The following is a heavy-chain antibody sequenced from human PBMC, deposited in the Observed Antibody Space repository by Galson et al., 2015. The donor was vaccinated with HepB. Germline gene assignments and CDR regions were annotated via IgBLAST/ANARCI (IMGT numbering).Heavy chain of an antibody. CDR1: GFTFSSYA. Sequence: SLRLSCAASGFTFSSYAMHWVRQAPGKGLEWVAVISYDGSNKYYADSVKGRFTISRDNSKNTLHLQMNSLRAEDTAVYYCARDPQWLRAFDIWGQGTMVTVSS. J-gene: IGHJ3*02. CDR3: ARDPQWLRAFDI. D-gene: IGHD6-19*01. V-gene: IGHV3-30*04. CDR2: ISYDGSNK.